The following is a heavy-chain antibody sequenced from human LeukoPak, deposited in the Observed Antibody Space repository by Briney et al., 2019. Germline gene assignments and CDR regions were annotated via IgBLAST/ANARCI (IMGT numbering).Heavy chain of an antibody. CDR1: GFTFSNYG. D-gene: IGHD2-15*01. CDR3: VTDIVVVIAATAPFDC. Sequence: GGSLRLSCAASGFTFSNYGMHWVRQAPGQGLEWVAVISSDGSSKYYADSVKGRFTISRDKSKNTLYLQMDSLRAEDTAVYYCVTDIVVVIAATAPFDCWGQGTLVTVSS. J-gene: IGHJ4*02. CDR2: ISSDGSSK. V-gene: IGHV3-30*03.